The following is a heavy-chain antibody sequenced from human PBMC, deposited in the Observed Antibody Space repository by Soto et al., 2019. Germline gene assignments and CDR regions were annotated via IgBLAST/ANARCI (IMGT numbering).Heavy chain of an antibody. J-gene: IGHJ4*02. CDR2: ISSSSSYI. D-gene: IGHD6-6*01. CDR1: GFTFSDYY. V-gene: IGHV3-11*05. Sequence: GGSLRLSCAASGFTFSDYYMSWIRQAPGKGLEWVSSISSSSSYIYYADSVKGRFTISRDNAKNSLYLQMNSLKTEDTAVYYCTTDLEQLARFDYWGQGTLVTVSS. CDR3: TTDLEQLARFDY.